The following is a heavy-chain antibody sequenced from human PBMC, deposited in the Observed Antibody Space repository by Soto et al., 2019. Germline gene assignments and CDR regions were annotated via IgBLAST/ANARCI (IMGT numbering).Heavy chain of an antibody. CDR2: ISAYNGNT. CDR1: GYTFTSYG. V-gene: IGHV1-18*01. CDR3: ARELDYGDLYYYYYYGMDV. D-gene: IGHD4-17*01. J-gene: IGHJ6*02. Sequence: GASVKVSCKASGYTFTSYGISWVRQAPGQGLEWMGWISAYNGNTNYAQKLQGRVTMTTDTSTSTAYMELRSLRSDDTAVDYCARELDYGDLYYYYYYGMDVWGQGTTVTVSS.